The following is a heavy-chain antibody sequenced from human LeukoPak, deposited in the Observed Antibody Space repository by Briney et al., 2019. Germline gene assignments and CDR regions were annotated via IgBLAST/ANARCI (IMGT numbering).Heavy chain of an antibody. V-gene: IGHV1-69*05. CDR3: ARIAVAGRRHYHYYYYMDV. CDR2: IIPIFGTA. CDR1: GGTFSSYA. D-gene: IGHD6-19*01. Sequence: SVKVSCKASGGTFSSYAISWVRQAPGQGLEWMGGIIPIFGTANYAQKFQGRVTITTDESTSTAYMELSSLRSEDTAVYYCARIAVAGRRHYHYYYYMDVWGKGTTVTVSS. J-gene: IGHJ6*03.